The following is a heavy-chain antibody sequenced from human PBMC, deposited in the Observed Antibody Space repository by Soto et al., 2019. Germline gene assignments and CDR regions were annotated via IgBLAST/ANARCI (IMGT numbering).Heavy chain of an antibody. J-gene: IGHJ4*02. Sequence: EVQLVESGGGLVEPGGSLRLSCAASGFTFKGAWMNWVRQAPGKGLEWVGRVKSKVDGGSIDYAAPVRGRFTISRDDSRNTVDLQMNSLSAEDSAMYYCSADLPDWGAYAFDYWGQGTLVTVSS. CDR2: VKSKVDGGSI. V-gene: IGHV3-15*07. CDR1: GFTFKGAW. CDR3: SADLPDWGAYAFDY. D-gene: IGHD3-16*01.